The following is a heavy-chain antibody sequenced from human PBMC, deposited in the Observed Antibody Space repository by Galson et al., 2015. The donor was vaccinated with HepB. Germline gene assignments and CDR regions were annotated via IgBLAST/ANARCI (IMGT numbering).Heavy chain of an antibody. CDR2: IDPSDSYT. CDR1: GYKFTNYW. J-gene: IGHJ6*02. D-gene: IGHD2-15*01. CDR3: ASPILVVVAAEYGMDV. V-gene: IGHV5-10-1*01. Sequence: QSGAEVKKPGESLTISCKGSGYKFTNYWISWVRQLPGKGLEWMGRIDPSDSYTNYSPSFQGHVTISADKSISTAHLQWSSLKASDTAMYYCASPILVVVAAEYGMDVWGQGTTVTVSS.